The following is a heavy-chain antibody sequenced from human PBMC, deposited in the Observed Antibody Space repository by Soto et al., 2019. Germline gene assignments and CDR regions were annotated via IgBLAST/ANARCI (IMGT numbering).Heavy chain of an antibody. J-gene: IGHJ4*02. V-gene: IGHV4-34*01. CDR2: INHSGST. CDR1: GGSFSGYY. D-gene: IGHD2-15*01. CDR3: ARALGYCSGGSCYPFDY. Sequence: SETLSLTCAVYGGSFSGYYWSWIRQPPGKGLEWIGEINHSGSTNYNPSLKSRVTISVDTSKNQFSLKLSSVTAADTAVYYCARALGYCSGGSCYPFDYWGQGTLVTVSS.